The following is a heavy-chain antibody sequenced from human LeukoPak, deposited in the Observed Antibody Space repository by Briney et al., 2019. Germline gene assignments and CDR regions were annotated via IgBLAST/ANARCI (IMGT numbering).Heavy chain of an antibody. D-gene: IGHD1-26*01. V-gene: IGHV3-23*01. J-gene: IGHJ6*03. CDR3: AKGAAVAGATRYYYYYYYMDV. CDR1: GFTFRSYG. CDR2: ISGSGGST. Sequence: GGSLRLSCAASGFTFRSYGMYWVRQAPGKGLEWVSAISGSGGSTYYADSVKGRFTISRDNSKNTLYLQTNSLRAEDTAVYYCAKGAAVAGATRYYYYYYYMDVWGKGTTVTVSS.